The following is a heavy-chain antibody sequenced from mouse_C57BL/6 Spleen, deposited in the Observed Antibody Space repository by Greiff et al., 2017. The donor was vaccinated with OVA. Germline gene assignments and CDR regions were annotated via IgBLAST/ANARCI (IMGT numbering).Heavy chain of an antibody. D-gene: IGHD4-1*01. CDR3: ARIGLTGTAY. CDR2: IDPANGNT. CDR1: GFNIKNTY. V-gene: IGHV14-3*01. J-gene: IGHJ3*01. Sequence: EVKLVESVAELVRPGASVKLSCTASGFNIKNTYMPWVKQRPEQGLEWIGRIDPANGNTKYAPKFQGKATITADTSSNTAYLQLSSLTSEDTAIYYCARIGLTGTAYWGQGTLVTVSA.